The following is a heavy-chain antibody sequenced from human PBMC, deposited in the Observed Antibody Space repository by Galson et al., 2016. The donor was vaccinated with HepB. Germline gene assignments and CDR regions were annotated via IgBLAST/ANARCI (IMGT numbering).Heavy chain of an antibody. V-gene: IGHV4-59*01. Sequence: SETLSLTCTVSGGSITNFYWTWVRQPPGKGLEWIGYIYNSGNTNYNPSLKSRVTISVDTSKNQFSLKLSSVIAADTAVYYCASSPSGSYIRWLDPWGQGTLVTVSS. J-gene: IGHJ5*02. CDR2: IYNSGNT. D-gene: IGHD1-26*01. CDR3: ASSPSGSYIRWLDP. CDR1: GGSITNFY.